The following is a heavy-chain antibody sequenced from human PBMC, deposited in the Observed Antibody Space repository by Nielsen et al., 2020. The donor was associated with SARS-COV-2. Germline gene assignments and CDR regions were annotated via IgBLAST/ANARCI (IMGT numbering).Heavy chain of an antibody. J-gene: IGHJ6*02. CDR1: GGSISSYY. Sequence: GSLRLSCTVSGGSISSYYWSWIRQPPGKGLEWIGYIYYSGSTNYNPSLKSRVTISVDTSKNQFSLKLSSVTAADTAVYYCASQNYSNYGYYYYGMDVWGQGTTVTVSS. V-gene: IGHV4-59*01. CDR2: IYYSGST. D-gene: IGHD4-11*01. CDR3: ASQNYSNYGYYYYGMDV.